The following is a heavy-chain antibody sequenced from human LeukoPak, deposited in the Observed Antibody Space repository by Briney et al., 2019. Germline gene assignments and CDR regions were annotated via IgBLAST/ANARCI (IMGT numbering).Heavy chain of an antibody. CDR2: IYYSGST. CDR1: GGSISSHY. V-gene: IGHV4-59*11. J-gene: IGHJ4*02. CDR3: ARVEEMATIIDY. Sequence: SETLSLTCTVSGGSISSHYWGWIRQPPGKGLEWIGYIYYSGSTNYNPSLKSRVTISVDTSKNQFSLKLSSVTAADTAVYYCARVEEMATIIDYWGQGTLVTVSS. D-gene: IGHD5-24*01.